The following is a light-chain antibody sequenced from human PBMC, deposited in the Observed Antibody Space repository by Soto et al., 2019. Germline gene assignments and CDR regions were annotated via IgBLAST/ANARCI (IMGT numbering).Light chain of an antibody. V-gene: IGLV2-23*03. CDR2: DGS. Sequence: QSALTQPASVSGSPGQSITISCTGTGSDIGTYDLVSWYQSHPDKAPQLIIFDGSKRPSGVSTRFSASKSGNTASLTISGRQAEDEADYYCCSYTGDDNFVLFGGGTKLTVL. CDR3: CSYTGDDNFVL. CDR1: GSDIGTYDL. J-gene: IGLJ3*02.